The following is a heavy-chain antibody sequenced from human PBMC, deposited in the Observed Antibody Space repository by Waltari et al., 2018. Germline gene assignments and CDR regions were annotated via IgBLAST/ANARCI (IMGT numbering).Heavy chain of an antibody. J-gene: IGHJ6*02. V-gene: IGHV3-53*01. CDR3: ASDPGFANGMDG. CDR2: TKGGGNT. CDR1: GFIVSNNY. Sequence: EVQLVESGGGLIQPGGSLRLSCAHSGFIVSNNYMSWVRQAPGKGLEWVSVTKGGGNTFYSDSVKGRFTISTDDSSNTLSLQMNSLRVEDTAVYYCASDPGFANGMDGWGQGTTVTVSS.